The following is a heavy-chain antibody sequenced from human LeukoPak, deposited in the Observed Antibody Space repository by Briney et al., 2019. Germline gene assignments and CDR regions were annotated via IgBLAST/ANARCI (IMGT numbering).Heavy chain of an antibody. D-gene: IGHD3-22*01. V-gene: IGHV1-69*05. CDR1: GCTFSSYA. Sequence: GPAVKVSCKASGCTFSSYAISWVRQAPGQGLEWMGGIIPIFGTANYAQKFQGRVTITTDESTSTAYMELSSLRSEDTAVYYCARGRAAYYYDSSGYFDYWGQGTLVTVSS. J-gene: IGHJ4*02. CDR3: ARGRAAYYYDSSGYFDY. CDR2: IIPIFGTA.